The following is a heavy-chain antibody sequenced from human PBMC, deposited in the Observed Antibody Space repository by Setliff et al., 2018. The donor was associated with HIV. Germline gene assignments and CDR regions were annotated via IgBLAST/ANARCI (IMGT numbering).Heavy chain of an antibody. V-gene: IGHV2-70*11. CDR1: GFSLSTSGMC. CDR3: ARMISYSPYFDY. D-gene: IGHD1-26*01. Sequence: SGPTLVNPTQTLTLTCTFSGFSLSTSGMCVSWIRQPPGKALEWLARIDWDDDKYCSTSLKTRLTISKDTSKNQVVLKMTNMDPADTAAYYCARMISYSPYFDYWGQGTVVTVSS. CDR2: IDWDDDK. J-gene: IGHJ4*02.